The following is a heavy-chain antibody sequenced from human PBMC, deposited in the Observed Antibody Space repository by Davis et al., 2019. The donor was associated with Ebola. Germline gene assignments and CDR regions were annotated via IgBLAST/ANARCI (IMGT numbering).Heavy chain of an antibody. Sequence: GGSLRLSCAASGFTFSSYAMSWVRQAPGKGLEWVSAISGSGGSTYYADSVKGRFTISRDNAKNSLYLQMNSLRDEDTAVYYCATRRLPFDYWGQGTLVTVSS. CDR2: ISGSGGST. J-gene: IGHJ4*02. V-gene: IGHV3-23*01. CDR3: ATRRLPFDY. D-gene: IGHD6-25*01. CDR1: GFTFSSYA.